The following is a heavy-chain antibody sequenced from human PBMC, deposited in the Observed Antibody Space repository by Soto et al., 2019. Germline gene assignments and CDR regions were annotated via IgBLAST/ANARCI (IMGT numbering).Heavy chain of an antibody. V-gene: IGHV4-30-4*08. D-gene: IGHD2-2*02. CDR2: IYYSGMT. CDR3: ARAGTPAIPHNYSYYGIAV. J-gene: IGHJ6*02. Sequence: CIRLDTKKVLQWIGGIYYSGMTYYNRSLKSRVTISVDKSKNQFSLKLSSVTAADTAAYYCARAGTPAIPHNYSYYGIAVWGQGTSIT.